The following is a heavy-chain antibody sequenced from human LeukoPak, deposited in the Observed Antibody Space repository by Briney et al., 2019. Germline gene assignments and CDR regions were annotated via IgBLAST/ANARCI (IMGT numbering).Heavy chain of an antibody. CDR1: GFTFSTYT. D-gene: IGHD2/OR15-2a*01. Sequence: PGGSLRLSCAASGFTFSTYTMSWVRQAPGKGLEWVSSISSSSTYVYYADSVKGRFTISRDNAKNSLYLQMNSLRAEDTAVYYCARVAGYCSSTSNCYFDYWGQGTLVRVSS. CDR3: ARVAGYCSSTSNCYFDY. CDR2: ISSSSTYV. J-gene: IGHJ4*02. V-gene: IGHV3-21*01.